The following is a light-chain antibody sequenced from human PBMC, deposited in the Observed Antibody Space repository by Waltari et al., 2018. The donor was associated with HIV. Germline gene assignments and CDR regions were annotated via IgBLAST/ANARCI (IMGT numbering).Light chain of an antibody. Sequence: SYELTQPPSVSVSPGQTASITCSGDKLGHKYACWYQQKPGQSPMLVIYQASKRPSGIPERFSGSNSGNTATLTIRGTQAMDEADYYCQAWDSYTLVVFGGGTKLTVL. J-gene: IGLJ2*01. CDR1: KLGHKY. CDR2: QAS. V-gene: IGLV3-1*01. CDR3: QAWDSYTLVV.